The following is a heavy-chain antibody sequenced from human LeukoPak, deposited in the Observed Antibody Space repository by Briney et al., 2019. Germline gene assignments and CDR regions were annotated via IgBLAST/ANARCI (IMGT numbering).Heavy chain of an antibody. CDR3: ARDSFMSIIAAAGYFDY. CDR1: GGSISSSSYY. J-gene: IGHJ4*02. V-gene: IGHV4-39*07. D-gene: IGHD6-13*01. Sequence: PSETLSLTCTVSGGSISSSSYYWGWIRQPPGKGLEWIGSIYYSGSTYYNPSLKSRVTISVDTSKNQFSLKLSSVTAADTAVYYCARDSFMSIIAAAGYFDYWGQGTLVTVSS. CDR2: IYYSGST.